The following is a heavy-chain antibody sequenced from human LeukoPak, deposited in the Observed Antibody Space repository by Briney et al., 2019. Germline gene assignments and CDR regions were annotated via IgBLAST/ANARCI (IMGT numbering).Heavy chain of an antibody. Sequence: ASVKVSCKASGYTFTGYYMHWVRQAPGQGPEWMGWINPNSGGTNYAQKFQGRVTMTRDTSISTAYMELSRLRSDDTAVYYCARADSGVDIVVVPAKDYWGQGTLVTVSS. CDR3: ARADSGVDIVVVPAKDY. V-gene: IGHV1-2*02. CDR2: INPNSGGT. J-gene: IGHJ4*02. D-gene: IGHD2-2*01. CDR1: GYTFTGYY.